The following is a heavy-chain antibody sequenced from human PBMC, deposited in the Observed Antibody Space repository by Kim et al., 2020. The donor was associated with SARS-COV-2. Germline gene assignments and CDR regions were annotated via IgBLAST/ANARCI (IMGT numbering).Heavy chain of an antibody. J-gene: IGHJ4*02. V-gene: IGHV2-5*02. CDR3: AHSVRQYYDISGSPYYVDS. CDR2: MYWEGDK. Sequence: SGPTLVNPTQTLTLTCMFSGFSLSSRGVAVGWIRQPPGKALEWLALMYWEGDKRYTSSLKDRLTITKGTSENQVVLTMTNMDPVDTATYFCAHSVRQYYDISGSPYYVDSWGQGAQVTVSS. CDR1: GFSLSSRGVA. D-gene: IGHD3-22*01.